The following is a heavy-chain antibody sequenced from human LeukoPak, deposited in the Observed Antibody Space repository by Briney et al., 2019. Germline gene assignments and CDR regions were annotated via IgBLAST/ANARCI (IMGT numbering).Heavy chain of an antibody. CDR3: ARSLRGYSYGYDY. CDR2: IYYSGST. J-gene: IGHJ4*02. CDR1: GGSISSYY. Sequence: SETLSLTCTVSGGSISSYYWSWIRQPPGKGLEWIGYIYYSGSTNYNPSLKSRVTISVDTSKNQFSLKLSSVTAADTAVYYCARSLRGYSYGYDYWGQGTLVTVSS. V-gene: IGHV4-59*08. D-gene: IGHD5-18*01.